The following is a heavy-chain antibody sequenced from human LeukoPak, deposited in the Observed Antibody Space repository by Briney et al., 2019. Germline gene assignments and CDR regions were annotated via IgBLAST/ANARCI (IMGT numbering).Heavy chain of an antibody. D-gene: IGHD4-17*01. J-gene: IGHJ6*03. CDR2: IYTSGST. V-gene: IGHV4-4*07. Sequence: SETLSLPCPDSGGSISSYYWSWIGQPARTPLEWIGRIYTSGSTNYNPPLTSRVTMSVDTSKNLFSLKLSSVTAADTAVYYCARGYAVTSVWGGYYYYMDVWGKGTTVTISS. CDR3: ARGYAVTSVWGGYYYYMDV. CDR1: GGSISSYY.